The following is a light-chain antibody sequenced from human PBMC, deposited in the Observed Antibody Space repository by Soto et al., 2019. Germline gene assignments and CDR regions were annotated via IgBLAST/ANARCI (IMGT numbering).Light chain of an antibody. Sequence: QSVLTQPPSVSGAPGQRVTISCTGSSSNIGAHYDVHWYQQLPGTAPKLLIYGNSNRPSGVPDRFSGSKSGTSASLAITGLQAEDAADYYCQSYDNSLSVYVFGTGTKSPS. CDR1: SSNIGAHYD. J-gene: IGLJ1*01. V-gene: IGLV1-40*01. CDR2: GNS. CDR3: QSYDNSLSVYV.